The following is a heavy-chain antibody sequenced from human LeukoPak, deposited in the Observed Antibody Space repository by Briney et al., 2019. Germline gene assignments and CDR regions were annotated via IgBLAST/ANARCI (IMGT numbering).Heavy chain of an antibody. CDR3: ARVYLERLTAGYFDH. J-gene: IGHJ4*02. CDR2: ISGSGGST. D-gene: IGHD2-8*01. Sequence: GGSLRLSCAASGFTFNIYAMSWVRLAPGKELDWVSAISGSGGSTYYADSVKGRFTVSRDNSKSTLYLQMNSLRDDDSAAYFCARVYLERLTAGYFDHWGQGTQVTVSP. CDR1: GFTFNIYA. V-gene: IGHV3-23*01.